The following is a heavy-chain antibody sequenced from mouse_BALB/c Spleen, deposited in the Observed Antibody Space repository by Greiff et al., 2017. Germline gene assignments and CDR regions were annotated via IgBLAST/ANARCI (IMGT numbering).Heavy chain of an antibody. CDR1: GFTFSSYG. V-gene: IGHV5-6-3*01. CDR3: ARVYYGNYGFGAMDY. Sequence: EVHLVESGGGLVQPGGSLKLSCAASGFTFSSYGMSWVRQTPDKRLELVATINSNGGSTYYPDSVKGRFTISRDNAKNTLYLQMSSLKSEDTAMYYCARVYYGNYGFGAMDYWGQGTSVTVSS. CDR2: INSNGGST. D-gene: IGHD2-1*01. J-gene: IGHJ4*01.